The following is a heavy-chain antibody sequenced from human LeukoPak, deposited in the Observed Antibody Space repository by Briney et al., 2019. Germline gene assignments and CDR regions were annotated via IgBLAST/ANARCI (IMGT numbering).Heavy chain of an antibody. CDR2: IYYSGRT. V-gene: IGHV4-31*03. Sequence: SQTLSLTCTVSGGSISNGDHYWSWLRQYPGMGLECIGYIYYSGRTYYNPSLKSRVTISIDTSRSQFSLRLSSVTAADTAVYYCARDRSGSSSLNAFDIWGQGTMVTVSS. D-gene: IGHD3-10*01. J-gene: IGHJ3*02. CDR1: GGSISNGDHY. CDR3: ARDRSGSSSLNAFDI.